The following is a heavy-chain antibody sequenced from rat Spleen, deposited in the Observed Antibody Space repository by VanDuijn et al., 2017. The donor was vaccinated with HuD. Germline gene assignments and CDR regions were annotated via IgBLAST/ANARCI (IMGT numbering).Heavy chain of an antibody. V-gene: IGHV2-72*01. CDR3: ARHTTAAIPFDY. D-gene: IGHD1-2*01. Sequence: QVQLKESGPGLVQPSETLSLTCTVSAFSLTNNSVGWVRQPLGKGLVWMGTIWTDGWTNYNSAVQSRLSISRDTSKSQVFLKMNSLQPEDTGTYYCARHTTAAIPFDYWGQGVMVTVSS. CDR1: AFSLTNNS. CDR2: IWTDGWT. J-gene: IGHJ2*01.